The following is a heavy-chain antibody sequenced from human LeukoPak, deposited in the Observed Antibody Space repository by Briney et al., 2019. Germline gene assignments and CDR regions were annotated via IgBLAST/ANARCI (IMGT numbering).Heavy chain of an antibody. J-gene: IGHJ1*01. Sequence: GGSLRLSCAASGFTFSSYAMTWVRQAPGRGLEWVSTISGSGDSTYYADSVKGRFTTSRDNSKNTLYLQMNSLRAEDTAVYYCAKDQGYYGSGSYKEYFQHWGQGTLVTVSS. CDR1: GFTFSSYA. CDR2: ISGSGDST. V-gene: IGHV3-23*01. D-gene: IGHD3-10*01. CDR3: AKDQGYYGSGSYKEYFQH.